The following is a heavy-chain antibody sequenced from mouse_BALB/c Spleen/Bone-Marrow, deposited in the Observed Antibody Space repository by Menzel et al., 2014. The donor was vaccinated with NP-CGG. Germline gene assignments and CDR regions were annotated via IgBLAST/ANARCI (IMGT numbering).Heavy chain of an antibody. CDR2: ISSGSSTI. D-gene: IGHD4-1*01. CDR1: GFTFSSFG. Sequence: EVKLMESGGGLVQPGGSRKLSCAASGFTFSSFGMHWVRQAPEKGLEWVAYISSGSSTIFYADTVKGRFTVSRDNPKNTLFLQMTSLRSEDTAMYYCTRGGNWDDFDYWGQGTILTVSS. CDR3: TRGGNWDDFDY. J-gene: IGHJ2*01. V-gene: IGHV5-17*02.